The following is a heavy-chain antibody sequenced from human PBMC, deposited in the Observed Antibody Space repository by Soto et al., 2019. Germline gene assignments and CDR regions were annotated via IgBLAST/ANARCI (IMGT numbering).Heavy chain of an antibody. CDR1: GFTFSTYA. CDR2: ISGSGGSI. CDR3: ARNEYYGSGSYYFDY. D-gene: IGHD3-10*01. V-gene: IGHV3-23*01. J-gene: IGHJ4*02. Sequence: EVQLLESGGGLVQPGGSLRLSCAASGFTFSTYAMSWVRQAPGKGLEWVSSISGSGGSIYYAGSVKGRFTISRDNSKNTLFLQMNSLRAEDTAVYYCARNEYYGSGSYYFDYWGQGTLVTVSS.